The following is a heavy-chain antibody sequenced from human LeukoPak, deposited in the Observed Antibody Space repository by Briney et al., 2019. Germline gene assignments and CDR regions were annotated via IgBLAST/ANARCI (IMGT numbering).Heavy chain of an antibody. J-gene: IGHJ4*02. CDR3: AKDLGLWDPGTFDY. CDR1: GFTFSSYA. Sequence: GGSLRLSCAASGFTFSSYAMSWVRQAPGKGLEWVSAISGSGGSTYYANSVKGRFTISGDNSKNTLYLQMNSLRAEDTAVYYCAKDLGLWDPGTFDYWGQGTLVTVSS. V-gene: IGHV3-23*01. D-gene: IGHD1-14*01. CDR2: ISGSGGST.